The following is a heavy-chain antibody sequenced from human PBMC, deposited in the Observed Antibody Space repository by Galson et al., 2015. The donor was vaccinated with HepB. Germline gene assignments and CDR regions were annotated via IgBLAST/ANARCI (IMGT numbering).Heavy chain of an antibody. J-gene: IGHJ6*02. V-gene: IGHV1-18*01. CDR1: GYTFTSYG. D-gene: IGHD1-14*01. CDR2: ISAYNGNT. Sequence: QSGAEVKKPGASVKVSCKASGYTFTSYGISWVRQAPGQGLEWMGWISAYNGNTNYAQKLQGRVTMTTDTSTSTAYMELRSLRSDDTAVYYCARVSGVDHRYYYYGMDVWGQGTTVTVSS. CDR3: ARVSGVDHRYYYYGMDV.